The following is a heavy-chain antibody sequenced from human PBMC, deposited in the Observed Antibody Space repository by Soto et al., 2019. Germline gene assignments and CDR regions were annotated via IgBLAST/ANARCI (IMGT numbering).Heavy chain of an antibody. CDR3: ARAGHGDYWALNGMDV. CDR1: GYTFTSYD. V-gene: IGHV1-8*01. J-gene: IGHJ6*02. Sequence: QVQLVQSGPEVKKPGASVKVSCKASGYTFTSYDINWVRQATGQGLEWMGWMNPNSGNTGYAQKFQGRVTMTRNTSISTAYMDLSSLRSEDTAVYYCARAGHGDYWALNGMDVWGQGTTVTVSS. CDR2: MNPNSGNT. D-gene: IGHD4-17*01.